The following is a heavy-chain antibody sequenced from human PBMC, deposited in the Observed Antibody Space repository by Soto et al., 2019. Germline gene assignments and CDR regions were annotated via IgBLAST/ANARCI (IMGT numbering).Heavy chain of an antibody. Sequence: ASVKVSCKASGYTFTGYYMHWVRQAPGQGLEWMGWISAYNGNTNYAQKLQGRVTMTTDTSTSTAYMELRSLRSDDTAVYYCARDSGSYYFDYWGQGTLVTVSS. CDR1: GYTFTGYY. CDR2: ISAYNGNT. CDR3: ARDSGSYYFDY. V-gene: IGHV1-18*04. D-gene: IGHD1-26*01. J-gene: IGHJ4*02.